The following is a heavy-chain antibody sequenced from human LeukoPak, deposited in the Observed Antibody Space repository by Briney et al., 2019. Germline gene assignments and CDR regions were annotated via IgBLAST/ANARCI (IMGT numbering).Heavy chain of an antibody. V-gene: IGHV3-11*06. CDR1: GFTFSDYY. CDR2: ISSSSSYT. J-gene: IGHJ4*02. Sequence: GGSLRLSCVASGFTFSDYYMSWIRQAPGKGLEWVSYISSSSSYTNYADSVKGRFTMSRDNAKNSLYLQMNSLRAEDMAVYYCARTGTSNYYFDYWGQGTLVTVSS. CDR3: ARTGTSNYYFDY. D-gene: IGHD1-1*01.